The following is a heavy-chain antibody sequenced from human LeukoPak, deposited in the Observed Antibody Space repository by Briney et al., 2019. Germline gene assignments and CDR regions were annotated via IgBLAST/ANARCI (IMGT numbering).Heavy chain of an antibody. CDR2: VYYSGGT. D-gene: IGHD5-18*01. CDR1: GDSISGYY. J-gene: IGHJ6*02. V-gene: IGHV4-59*08. CDR3: ARHSYGSSYYFGLDV. Sequence: KTSETLSLTCTVSGDSISGYYWSWIRQPPGKGLEWIGYVYYSGGTNYNPSLKSRVTISVDTSKNQFSLKLSSVTAADTAVYYCARHSYGSSYYFGLDVWGQGTTVTVSS.